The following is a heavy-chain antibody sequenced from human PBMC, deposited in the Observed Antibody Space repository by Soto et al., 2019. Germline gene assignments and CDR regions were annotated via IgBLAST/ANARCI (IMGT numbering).Heavy chain of an antibody. Sequence: SETLSLTCTVSGGSISSSSYYWGWIRQPPGKGLEWIGSIYYSGSTYYNPSLKSRVTISVDTSKNQFSLKLSSVTAADTAVYYCARRPTDGYSYGYLLSNRLDPWGQGTLVTVSS. V-gene: IGHV4-39*01. J-gene: IGHJ5*02. CDR3: ARRPTDGYSYGYLLSNRLDP. CDR1: GGSISSSSYY. D-gene: IGHD5-18*01. CDR2: IYYSGST.